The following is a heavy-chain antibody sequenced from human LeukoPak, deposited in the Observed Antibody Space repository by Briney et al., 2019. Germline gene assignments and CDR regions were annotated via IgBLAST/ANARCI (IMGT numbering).Heavy chain of an antibody. J-gene: IGHJ3*02. D-gene: IGHD2-21*02. CDR1: GDSVSSNSAA. V-gene: IGHV6-1*01. CDR3: AREGRYCGGDCYSRYAFDI. CDR2: TYYRSKWFN. Sequence: SQTLSLTCAISGDSVSSNSAAWNWIRQSPSRGLEWLGRTYYRSKWFNDYAVSVKSRITINPDTSKNQFSLQLNSVTPEDTAVYYCAREGRYCGGDCYSRYAFDIWGQGTTVTVSS.